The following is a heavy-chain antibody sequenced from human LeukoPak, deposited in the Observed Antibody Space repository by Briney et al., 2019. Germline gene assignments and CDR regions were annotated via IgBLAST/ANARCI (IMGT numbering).Heavy chain of an antibody. CDR1: GDSVSSNSVT. D-gene: IGHD2-2*01. CDR3: ARRLTQYDCFDP. J-gene: IGHJ5*02. CDR2: TYYRSTWYN. V-gene: IGHV6-1*01. Sequence: SQTLSLTCAISGDSVSSNSVTWNWNRQSPSRGLEWLGRTYYRSTWYNDYAVSVRGRITVNPDASKNQFSLHLNSVTPEDTAVYYCARRLTQYDCFDPWGQGILVTVSS.